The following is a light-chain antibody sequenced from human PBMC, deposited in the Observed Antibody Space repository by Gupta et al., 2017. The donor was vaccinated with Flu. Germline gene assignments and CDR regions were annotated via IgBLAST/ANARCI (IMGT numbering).Light chain of an antibody. Sequence: ASVGDRVTLTCRASQTISSWLAWYQQKPGKAPKLLIYRASSLASGVPSRFSGSGSGTDFTLTISSLQPDDSASYYCQEYYSYSVTFGQGTKVEIK. CDR2: RAS. V-gene: IGKV1-5*03. CDR3: QEYYSYSVT. CDR1: QTISSW. J-gene: IGKJ1*01.